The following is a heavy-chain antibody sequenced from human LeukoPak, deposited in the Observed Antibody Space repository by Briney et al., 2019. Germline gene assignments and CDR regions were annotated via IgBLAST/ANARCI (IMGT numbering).Heavy chain of an antibody. J-gene: IGHJ4*02. CDR1: GFTFSSYS. V-gene: IGHV3-21*01. D-gene: IGHD2-21*02. CDR2: ISSGSNNI. CDR3: ARDRQVVTTTPFEYYFDY. Sequence: GVSLILSWAAAGFTFSSYSMNWVRQAPGKGLEWGSSISSGSNNIYYADSVKGRFTISRDNATNSLYLQMNSLRAEDTAVYYCARDRQVVTTTPFEYYFDYWGQGTLVTVSS.